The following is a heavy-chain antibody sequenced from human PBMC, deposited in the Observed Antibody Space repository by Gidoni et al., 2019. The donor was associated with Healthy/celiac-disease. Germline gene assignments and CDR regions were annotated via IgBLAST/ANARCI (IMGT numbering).Heavy chain of an antibody. V-gene: IGHV4-34*01. D-gene: IGHD3-3*01. CDR3: AREWPPQSYYMDV. CDR2: INHSGST. CDR1: GGSFSGYY. Sequence: QVQLQQWGAGLLKPSETLSLTCAVYGGSFSGYYWSWIRQPPGKGLEWIGEINHSGSTNYNPSLKSRVTISVDTSKNQFSLKLSSVTAADTAVYYCAREWPPQSYYMDVWGKGTTVTVSS. J-gene: IGHJ6*03.